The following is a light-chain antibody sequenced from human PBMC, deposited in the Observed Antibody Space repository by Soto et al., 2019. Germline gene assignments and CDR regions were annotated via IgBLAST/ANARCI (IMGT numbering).Light chain of an antibody. V-gene: IGLV3-21*04. CDR2: YDF. CDR3: QVWDGNSDHVV. J-gene: IGLJ2*01. CDR1: KIGSKS. Sequence: SYELTQPPSVSVAPGKTARITCGGNKIGSKSVHWYQQKPGQAPVLVIYYDFDRPSGIAERFSGSNSGNTATLSITRVEAGDEADYYCQVWDGNSDHVVFGGGTKPTV.